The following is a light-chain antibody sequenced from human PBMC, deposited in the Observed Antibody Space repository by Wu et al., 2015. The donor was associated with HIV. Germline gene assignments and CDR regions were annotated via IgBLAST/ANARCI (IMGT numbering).Light chain of an antibody. V-gene: IGKV1-39*01. CDR3: QQSYSTRYS. CDR1: ETIDGY. J-gene: IGKJ2*03. Sequence: DIQMTQSPSSLSASVGDRVTITCRASETIDGYLNWYQQKAGKAPKLLVYAASSLQGGVPSRFSGSGSGTSFTLTINSLQPEDFATYYCQQSYSTRYSFGQGTKVEIK. CDR2: AAS.